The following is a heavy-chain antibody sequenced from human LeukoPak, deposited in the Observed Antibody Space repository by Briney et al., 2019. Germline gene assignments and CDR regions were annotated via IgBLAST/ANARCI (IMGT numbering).Heavy chain of an antibody. D-gene: IGHD5-12*01. CDR2: IYYSGST. Sequence: SETLSLTCTVSGDSISSSYWSWLRQPPGKGLEWIGYIYYSGSTNYNPSLESRVIISVDTSKNQFSLKLSSVTAADTAVYYCARTHGFSGYVKNWFDPWGQGTLVTVSS. J-gene: IGHJ5*02. CDR1: GDSISSSY. V-gene: IGHV4-59*01. CDR3: ARTHGFSGYVKNWFDP.